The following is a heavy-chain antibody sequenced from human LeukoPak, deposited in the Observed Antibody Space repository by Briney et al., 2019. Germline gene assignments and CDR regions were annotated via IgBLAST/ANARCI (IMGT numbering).Heavy chain of an antibody. D-gene: IGHD3-10*01. J-gene: IGHJ6*02. V-gene: IGHV4-59*08. CDR2: IYYSGST. CDR1: GGSLSSYY. Sequence: SETLSLTCTVSGGSLSSYYWSWIRQPPGKGLEWIGYIYYSGSTNYNPSLKSRVTISVDTSKNQFSPKLGSVTAADTAVYYCARRVVRGGIDVWGQGTTVTVSS. CDR3: ARRVVRGGIDV.